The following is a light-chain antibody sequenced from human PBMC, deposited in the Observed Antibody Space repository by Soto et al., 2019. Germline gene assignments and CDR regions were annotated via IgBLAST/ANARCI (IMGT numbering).Light chain of an antibody. CDR3: TSHAGSNNYV. J-gene: IGLJ1*01. CDR2: EVS. CDR1: SSDVGGYNY. V-gene: IGLV2-8*01. Sequence: QSALTQPPSASGSPGQSVTISCTGTSSDVGGYNYVSWYQQHPGKAPRLIISEVSKRPSGVPDCFSGSKSGNTASLTVSGLQAEDEADYYCTSHAGSNNYVFGTGTKLTVL.